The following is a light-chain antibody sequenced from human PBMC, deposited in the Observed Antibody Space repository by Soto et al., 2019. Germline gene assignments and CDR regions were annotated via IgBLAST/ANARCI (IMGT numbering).Light chain of an antibody. CDR3: QQYNSYSEA. J-gene: IGKJ1*01. V-gene: IGKV1-5*03. Sequence: DIQMTQSPSSVSASVGDRVTFTCRASQGIASWLAWYQQQPGKAPKLLIYKASSLESGVPSRFSGSGSGTEFTLTISSLQPDDFATYYCQQYNSYSEAFGQGTKVDI. CDR2: KAS. CDR1: QGIASW.